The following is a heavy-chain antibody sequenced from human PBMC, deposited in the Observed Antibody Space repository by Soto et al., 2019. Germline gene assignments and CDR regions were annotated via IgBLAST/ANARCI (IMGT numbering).Heavy chain of an antibody. CDR2: IIPILGIA. D-gene: IGHD6-19*01. CDR1: GGTFSSYT. V-gene: IGHV1-69*02. J-gene: IGHJ5*02. CDR3: ARVVAVAASKGPNWFDP. Sequence: ASVKVSCKASGGTFSSYTISWVRQAPGQGLEWMGRIIPILGIANYAQKFQGRVTITADKSTSTAYMELSSLRSEDTAVYYCARVVAVAASKGPNWFDPWGQGTLVTVSS.